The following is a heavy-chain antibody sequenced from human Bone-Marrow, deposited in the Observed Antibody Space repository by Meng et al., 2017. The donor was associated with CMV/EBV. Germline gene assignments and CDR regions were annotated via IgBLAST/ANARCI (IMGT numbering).Heavy chain of an antibody. V-gene: IGHV1-8*01. D-gene: IGHD6-6*01. CDR3: ARGLEYSSSPENDY. J-gene: IGHJ4*02. CDR2: MNPNSGNT. CDR1: GYTFTSYD. Sequence: ASVKVSCKASGYTFTSYDINWVRQATGQGLKWMGWMNPNSGNTGYAQKFQGRVTMTRNTSISTAYMELSSLRSEDTAVYYCARGLEYSSSPENDYWGQGTLVTVSS.